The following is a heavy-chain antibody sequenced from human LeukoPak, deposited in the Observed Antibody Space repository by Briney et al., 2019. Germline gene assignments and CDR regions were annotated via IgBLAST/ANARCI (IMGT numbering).Heavy chain of an antibody. CDR1: GDSINTNL. D-gene: IGHD6-13*01. CDR3: ARVHHSEAWYGYYFGF. Sequence: SETLSLTCTVSGDSINTNLWKWIRQPPGRGLEWIGYIYYSGSTNYNPSLKSRVAISIDTSKNQFSLKLSSVTPADTAVYYCARVHHSEAWYGYYFGFWGQGALVTVSS. V-gene: IGHV4-59*01. CDR2: IYYSGST. J-gene: IGHJ4*02.